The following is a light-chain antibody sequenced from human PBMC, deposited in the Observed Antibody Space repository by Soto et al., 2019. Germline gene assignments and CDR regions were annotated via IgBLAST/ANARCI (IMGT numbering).Light chain of an antibody. CDR1: QSVSSSY. Sequence: EIVLTQSPATLSLSPGERATLSCGASQSVSSSYLAWYQQKPGLAPRLLIYDASSRATGIPDRFSGSGSGTDFTLTISRLEPEDFALYYCQQYGSSRSITFGQGTRLEIK. CDR3: QQYGSSRSIT. V-gene: IGKV3D-20*01. CDR2: DAS. J-gene: IGKJ5*01.